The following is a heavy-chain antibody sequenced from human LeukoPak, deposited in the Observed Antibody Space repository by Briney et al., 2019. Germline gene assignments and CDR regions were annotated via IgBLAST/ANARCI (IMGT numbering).Heavy chain of an antibody. CDR2: FDPEDGET. CDR1: GYTLTELS. CDR3: ATVQFWRYYGSGSYYRYNWFDP. J-gene: IGHJ5*02. V-gene: IGHV1-24*01. D-gene: IGHD3-10*01. Sequence: GASVKVSCKVSGYTLTELSMHWVRQAPGKGLEWMGGFDPEDGETIYAQKFQGRVTMTEDTSTDTAYMELSSLRSEDTAVYYCATVQFWRYYGSGSYYRYNWFDPWGQGTLVTVSS.